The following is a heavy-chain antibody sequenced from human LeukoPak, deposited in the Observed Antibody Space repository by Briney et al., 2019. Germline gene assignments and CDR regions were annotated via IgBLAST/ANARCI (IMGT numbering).Heavy chain of an antibody. CDR1: GFTFSSYS. D-gene: IGHD6-19*01. CDR2: ISSSSSYI. CDR3: ARRRIAVAGSPYYYGMDV. Sequence: GGSLRLSCAASGFTFSSYSMNWVRQAPGKGLEWVSSISSSSSYIYYADSVKGRFTISRDNAKNSLYLQMNSLRAEDTAVYYCARRRIAVAGSPYYYGMDVWGQGTTVTVPS. J-gene: IGHJ6*02. V-gene: IGHV3-21*01.